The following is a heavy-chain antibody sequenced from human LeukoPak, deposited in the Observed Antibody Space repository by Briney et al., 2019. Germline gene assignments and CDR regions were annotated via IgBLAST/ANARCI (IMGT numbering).Heavy chain of an antibody. D-gene: IGHD2-15*01. CDR1: GFTFSSYS. V-gene: IGHV3-21*01. J-gene: IGHJ4*02. Sequence: GGPLRLSCAASGFTFSSYSMCWVRQAPGKGLEWVSFISSGSNYIYYIDSVKGRFTISRDNAKNSLYLQMNSLRVEDTAIYYCARVGCSGGTCYDYWGQGTLVTVSS. CDR2: ISSGSNYI. CDR3: ARVGCSGGTCYDY.